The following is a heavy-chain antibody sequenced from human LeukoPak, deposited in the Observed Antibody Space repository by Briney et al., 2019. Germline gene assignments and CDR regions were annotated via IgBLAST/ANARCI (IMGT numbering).Heavy chain of an antibody. V-gene: IGHV3-30*04. J-gene: IGHJ3*02. D-gene: IGHD6-13*01. CDR1: GFTFSNYA. Sequence: SLRLSCAASGFTFSNYAMHWVRQAPGEGLEWVAVISRDGNDKYYADSVRGRLTISRDNSQSTLYLHLNSLSTEDTALYYCARAVRAPGTPENAFDIWGQGTMVTVSS. CDR2: ISRDGNDK. CDR3: ARAVRAPGTPENAFDI.